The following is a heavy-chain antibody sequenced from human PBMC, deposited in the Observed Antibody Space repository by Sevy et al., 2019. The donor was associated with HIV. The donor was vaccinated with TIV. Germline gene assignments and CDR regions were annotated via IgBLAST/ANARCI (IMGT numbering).Heavy chain of an antibody. V-gene: IGHV3-15*01. Sequence: GGSLRLSCAASGFSFSDAWLSWVHQVPGKGLEWVGRVRSKGDGGTAEYAAPVKGSFTIARDDSKNTMYVQMNNLKNEDTGIYYCTTEGADWGQGTLVTVSS. CDR1: GFSFSDAW. CDR2: VRSKGDGGTA. J-gene: IGHJ1*01. CDR3: TTEGAD.